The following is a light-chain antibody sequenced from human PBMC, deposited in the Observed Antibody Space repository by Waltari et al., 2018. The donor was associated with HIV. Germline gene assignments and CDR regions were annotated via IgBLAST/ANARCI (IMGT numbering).Light chain of an antibody. CDR3: QSADSSGNYQV. CDR1: ALPNQY. V-gene: IGLV3-25*03. CDR2: KDS. J-gene: IGLJ3*02. Sequence: SYELTQPPSVSVSPGQTARITCSGDALPNQYAYWYQQKPGQAPVLVIYKDSERPSGIPARFSGSSSGTTVTLTISGVQAEDEADYYCQSADSSGNYQVFGGGTKLTVL.